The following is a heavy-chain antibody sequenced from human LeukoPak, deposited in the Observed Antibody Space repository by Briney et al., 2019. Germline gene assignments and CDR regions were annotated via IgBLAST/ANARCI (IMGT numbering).Heavy chain of an antibody. Sequence: AETLSLTCTVSGYSISNGYYWVWTRQSPGKGLLGIVSIYYSGSTYYNSSLKRRVTISVDTSKNQFSLKLSSVTAADTAVYYCARHEYYDSRGSHYYSYYYMDVWGKGTTVTVSS. J-gene: IGHJ6*03. CDR3: ARHEYYDSRGSHYYSYYYMDV. CDR2: IYYSGST. CDR1: GYSISNGYY. V-gene: IGHV4-38-2*02. D-gene: IGHD3-22*01.